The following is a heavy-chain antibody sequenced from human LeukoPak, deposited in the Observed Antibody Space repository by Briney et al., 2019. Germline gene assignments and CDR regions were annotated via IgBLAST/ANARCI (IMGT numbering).Heavy chain of an antibody. J-gene: IGHJ6*03. CDR1: GVTFSSNY. V-gene: IGHV3-53*01. CDR2: IYSGGST. D-gene: IGHD3-3*02. Sequence: GGSLRLSCAASGVTFSSNYMSWVRQAPGKGLEGVSVIYSGGSTCYPDSVKGRFTISRDNSKNTLYLQMNSLRAEDTAVYYCARAFSVSYYYYMDVWGKGPTVTVSS. CDR3: ARAFSVSYYYYMDV.